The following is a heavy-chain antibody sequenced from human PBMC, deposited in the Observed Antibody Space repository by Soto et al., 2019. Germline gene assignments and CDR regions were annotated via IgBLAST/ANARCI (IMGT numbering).Heavy chain of an antibody. CDR2: ISGSGGST. V-gene: IGHV3-23*01. Sequence: EVQLLESGGGLVQPGGSLRLSYAASGFTFSSYGLSWVRQAPGKGLEWVSGISGSGGSTYYADSVKGRFTISRDNSKNTLYLQMYSLRAEDTAVYYCAKSLGDMVTFGGVIIVTLGDYWGQGTLVTVTS. CDR3: AKSLGDMVTFGGVIIVTLGDY. CDR1: GFTFSSYG. D-gene: IGHD3-16*02. J-gene: IGHJ4*02.